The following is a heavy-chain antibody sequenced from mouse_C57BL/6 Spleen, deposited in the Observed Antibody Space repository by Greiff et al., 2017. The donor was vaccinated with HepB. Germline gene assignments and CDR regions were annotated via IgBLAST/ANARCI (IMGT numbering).Heavy chain of an antibody. CDR3: ARYMYYAMDY. V-gene: IGHV7-3*01. CDR1: GFTFTDYY. CDR2: IRNKANGYTT. Sequence: EVKVEESGGGLVQPGGSLSLSCAASGFTFTDYYMSWVRQPPGKALEWLGFIRNKANGYTTEYSASVKGRFTISRDNSQIILYLQMNALRAEDSATYYCARYMYYAMDYWGQGTSVTVSS. J-gene: IGHJ4*01.